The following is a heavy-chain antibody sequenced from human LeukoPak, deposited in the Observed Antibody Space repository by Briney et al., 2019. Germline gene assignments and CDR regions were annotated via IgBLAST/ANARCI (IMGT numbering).Heavy chain of an antibody. CDR3: ARRGPNVGELPPLLGYYYGMDV. V-gene: IGHV1-69*13. J-gene: IGHJ6*02. CDR1: GGTFSSYA. CDR2: IIPIFGTA. D-gene: IGHD1-26*01. Sequence: ASVKVSCKASGGTFSSYAISWVRQAPGQGLEWMGGIIPIFGTANYAQKFQGRVTITADESTSTAYMELSSLRSEDTAAYYCARRGPNVGELPPLLGYYYGMDVWGQGTTVTVSS.